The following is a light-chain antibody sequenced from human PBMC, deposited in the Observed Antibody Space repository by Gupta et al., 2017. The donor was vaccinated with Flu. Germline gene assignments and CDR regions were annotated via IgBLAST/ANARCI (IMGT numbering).Light chain of an antibody. V-gene: IGLV2-23*02. J-gene: IGLJ2*01. CDR3: CSYDGSSFYVV. CDR2: EVT. Sequence: QSALTQPASVSGSPGQSITISCTGTIRDIGGYNLVSWYQQHPGEVPKLLIYEVTKRPSGVSHRFSGSKSGNTASLTISGLQAEDEADYYCCSYDGSSFYVVFGGGTKVTVL. CDR1: IRDIGGYNL.